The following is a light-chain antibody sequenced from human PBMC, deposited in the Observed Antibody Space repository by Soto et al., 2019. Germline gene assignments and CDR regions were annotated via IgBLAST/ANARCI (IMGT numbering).Light chain of an antibody. J-gene: IGLJ1*01. Sequence: QSALTQPASVSGSPGQSITISCTGTSSDVGGYNYVSWYQQHPGKAPKLMIYDVSNRPSEVSNRFSGSKSGYTASLTISGLQAEDEADYYCSSYTSSILYVFGTGTRSPS. CDR3: SSYTSSILYV. CDR2: DVS. CDR1: SSDVGGYNY. V-gene: IGLV2-14*01.